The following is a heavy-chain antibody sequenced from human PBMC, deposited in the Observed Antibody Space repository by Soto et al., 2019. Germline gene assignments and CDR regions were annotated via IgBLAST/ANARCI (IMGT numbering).Heavy chain of an antibody. CDR3: ARGGSRSGSNPYYYYGMDV. J-gene: IGHJ6*02. CDR2: IKQDGSEK. V-gene: IGHV3-7*03. CDR1: GFTFSSYW. D-gene: IGHD1-26*01. Sequence: QPVGSLRLSCAASGFTFSSYWMSWVRQAPGKGLEWVANIKQDGSEKYYVDSVKGRFTISRDNAKNSLYLQMNSLRAEDTAVYYCARGGSRSGSNPYYYYGMDVWGQGTTVTVSS.